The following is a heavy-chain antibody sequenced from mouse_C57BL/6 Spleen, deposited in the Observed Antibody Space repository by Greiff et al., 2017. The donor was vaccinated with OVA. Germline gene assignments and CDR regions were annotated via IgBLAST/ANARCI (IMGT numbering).Heavy chain of an antibody. D-gene: IGHD3-2*02. CDR3: ARAQATSYYAMDY. CDR1: GFNIKDYY. V-gene: IGHV14-2*01. J-gene: IGHJ4*01. CDR2: IDPEDGET. Sequence: VHVKQSGAELVKPGASVKLSCTASGFNIKDYYMHWVKQRTEQGLEWIGRIDPEDGETKYAPKFQGKATITADTSSNTAYLQLSSLTSEDTAVYYCARAQATSYYAMDYWGQGTSVTVSS.